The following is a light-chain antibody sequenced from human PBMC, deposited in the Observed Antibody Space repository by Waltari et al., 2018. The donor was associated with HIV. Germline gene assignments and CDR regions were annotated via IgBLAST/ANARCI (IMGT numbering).Light chain of an antibody. CDR3: QQADFYPVT. J-gene: IGKJ4*01. CDR2: LAS. CDR1: QAINNY. V-gene: IGKV1-9*01. Sequence: DVQLTQSPSFLSASVGDRVTITCRASQAINNYFAWYQQKPGKDPKLLINLASALQSGVPSRFSGSGSGTEFTLTIRGLQPEDLATYYCQQADFYPVTFGGGTRVEIK.